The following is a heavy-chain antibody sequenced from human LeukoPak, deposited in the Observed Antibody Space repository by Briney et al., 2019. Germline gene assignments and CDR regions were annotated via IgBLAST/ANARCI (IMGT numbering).Heavy chain of an antibody. Sequence: GGSLRLSCAVSGLTFSRYAMSWVRQAPGKGLEWVSVIYSGGSTYYADSVKGRFTISRDNSKNTLYLQMNSLRAEDTAVYYCARDRSGYYTGWFDPWGQGTLVTVSS. D-gene: IGHD3-3*01. CDR1: GLTFSRYA. V-gene: IGHV3-66*01. CDR2: IYSGGST. J-gene: IGHJ5*02. CDR3: ARDRSGYYTGWFDP.